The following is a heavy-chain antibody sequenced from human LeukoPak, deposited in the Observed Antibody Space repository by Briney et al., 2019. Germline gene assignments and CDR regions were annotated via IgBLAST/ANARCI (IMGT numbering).Heavy chain of an antibody. CDR2: ISSDSSYI. V-gene: IGHV3-21*01. CDR3: VRGSYGTYDY. CDR1: GFNFNTYT. J-gene: IGHJ4*02. Sequence: PGGSLRLSCAASGFNFNTYTMNWVRQAPGKGLEWVSSISSDSSYIYYADAVHGRFTVSRDNAKYSLYLQMNSLRAEDTAVYYCVRGSYGTYDYWGQGSLVTVSS. D-gene: IGHD4-17*01.